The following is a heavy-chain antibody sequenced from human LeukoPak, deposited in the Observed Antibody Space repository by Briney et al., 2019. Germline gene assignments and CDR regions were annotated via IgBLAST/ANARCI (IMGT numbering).Heavy chain of an antibody. CDR2: IYHSGST. CDR3: ASVAAPDLFDY. Sequence: PSETLSLTCTVSGYSISSGYYWGWIRQPPGKGLEWIGSIYHSGSTYYNPSLKSRVTISVDTSKNQFSLKLSSVTAADTAAYYCASVAAPDLFDYWGQGTLVTVSS. CDR1: GYSISSGYY. V-gene: IGHV4-38-2*02. J-gene: IGHJ4*02. D-gene: IGHD6-13*01.